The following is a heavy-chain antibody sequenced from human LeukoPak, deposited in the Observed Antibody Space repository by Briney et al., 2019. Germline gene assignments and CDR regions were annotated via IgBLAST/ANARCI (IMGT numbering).Heavy chain of an antibody. J-gene: IGHJ4*02. CDR3: ARSGFSRGVITYFDY. CDR2: IIPIFGTA. CDR1: GGTFSSYA. D-gene: IGHD3-10*01. V-gene: IGHV1-69*13. Sequence: GASVKLSCKASGGTFSSYAISWVRQAPGQGLEWMGGIIPIFGTANYAQKFQGRVTITADESTSTAYMELSSLRSEDTAVYYCARSGFSRGVITYFDYWGQGTLVTVSS.